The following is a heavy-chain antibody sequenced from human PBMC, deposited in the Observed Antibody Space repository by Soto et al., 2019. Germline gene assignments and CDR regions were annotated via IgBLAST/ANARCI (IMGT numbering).Heavy chain of an antibody. V-gene: IGHV3-30-3*01. J-gene: IGHJ4*02. Sequence: QEQLVESGGGVVQPGRSLRLSCAASGFTFSSFAVHWVRQAPGKGLEWVAGISYDGSNQYYADSVKGRFIISRDNSKYTLYLLMNSLRAEDTAVYYCARVSGSFSRMYYFDCWCQGTLVTVSS. CDR3: ARVSGSFSRMYYFDC. CDR2: ISYDGSNQ. D-gene: IGHD1-26*01. CDR1: GFTFSSFA.